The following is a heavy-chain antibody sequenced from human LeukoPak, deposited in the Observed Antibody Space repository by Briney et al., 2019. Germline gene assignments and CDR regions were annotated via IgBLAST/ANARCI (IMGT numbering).Heavy chain of an antibody. Sequence: SETLSLTCAVYGGSFSGYYWSWIRQPPGKGLEWIGEINHSGSTNYNPSLKSRVTISVDTSKNQFSLKLSSVTAADTAVYYCARGQRYYGSGSYLVYWGQGTLVTVSS. J-gene: IGHJ4*02. CDR1: GGSFSGYY. CDR2: INHSGST. D-gene: IGHD3-10*01. CDR3: ARGQRYYGSGSYLVY. V-gene: IGHV4-34*01.